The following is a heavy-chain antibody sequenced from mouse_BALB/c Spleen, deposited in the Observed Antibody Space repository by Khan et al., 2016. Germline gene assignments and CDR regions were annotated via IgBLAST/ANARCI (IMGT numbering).Heavy chain of an antibody. CDR2: MNPYTGEP. V-gene: IGHV9-3-1*01. D-gene: IGHD1-2*01. Sequence: QIQLVQSGPELKKPGETVKISCKASGYTFTNYGMNWVRQAPGKGLQWMGWMNPYTGEPTYTDDFTGRFAFSLETSASTAYLQINNLTNEDTATYFCARSTYYGYYYAMDYWGQGTSVTVSS. J-gene: IGHJ4*01. CDR3: ARSTYYGYYYAMDY. CDR1: GYTFTNYG.